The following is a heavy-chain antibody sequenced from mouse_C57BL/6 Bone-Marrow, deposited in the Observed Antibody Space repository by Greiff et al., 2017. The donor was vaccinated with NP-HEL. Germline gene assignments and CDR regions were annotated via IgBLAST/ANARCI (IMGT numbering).Heavy chain of an antibody. Sequence: VQLQQPGAELVKPGASVKLSCKASGYTFTSYWMQWVKQRPGQGLEWIGEIDPSDSYTNYNQKFKGKATLTVDTSSSTAYMQLSSLTSEDSAVYYCARCANWDRFAYWGQGTLVTVSA. D-gene: IGHD4-1*01. CDR3: ARCANWDRFAY. CDR1: GYTFTSYW. V-gene: IGHV1-50*01. CDR2: IDPSDSYT. J-gene: IGHJ3*01.